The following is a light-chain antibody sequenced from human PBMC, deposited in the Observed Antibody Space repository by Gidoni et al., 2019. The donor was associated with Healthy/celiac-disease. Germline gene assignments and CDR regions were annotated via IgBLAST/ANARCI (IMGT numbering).Light chain of an antibody. CDR2: QDS. Sequence: SYELTQPPSVSVSPGQTASLTCSGDKLGDKYACWYQQQPGQSPVLVIYQDSKRPSGIPERFSGSNSGNTATLTISGTQPMDEADYYCQAWDSSTAVFGGGTKLTVL. CDR1: KLGDKY. CDR3: QAWDSSTAV. V-gene: IGLV3-1*01. J-gene: IGLJ2*01.